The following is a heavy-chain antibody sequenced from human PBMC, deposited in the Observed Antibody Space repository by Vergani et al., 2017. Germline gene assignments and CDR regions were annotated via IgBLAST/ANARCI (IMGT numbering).Heavy chain of an antibody. CDR3: ASQYYYDSSGKRGY. Sequence: EVQMVESGGGLVKPGGSLRLSCVASGFTFSHYSMNWVRQAPGKGLEWVSGINWNGGSTGYADSVKGRFTISRDNAKNSLYLQMNSLRAEDTALYYCASQYYYDSSGKRGYWGQGTLVTVSS. CDR2: INWNGGST. J-gene: IGHJ4*02. V-gene: IGHV3-20*04. D-gene: IGHD3-22*01. CDR1: GFTFSHYS.